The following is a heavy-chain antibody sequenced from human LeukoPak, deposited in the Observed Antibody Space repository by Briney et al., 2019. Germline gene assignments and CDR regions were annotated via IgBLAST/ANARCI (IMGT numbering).Heavy chain of an antibody. V-gene: IGHV3-74*01. CDR1: GFTFSNYW. D-gene: IGHD1-7*01. CDR2: INDDGITT. CDR3: ARNWTYKFDY. Sequence: PGGSLRLSCAASGFTFSNYWMHWVRQAPGKGLVWVSRINDDGITTTYADSVKGRFTIFRDNAKNTLYLQMNSLRAEDTAVYYCARNWTYKFDYWGQGTLVTVS. J-gene: IGHJ4*02.